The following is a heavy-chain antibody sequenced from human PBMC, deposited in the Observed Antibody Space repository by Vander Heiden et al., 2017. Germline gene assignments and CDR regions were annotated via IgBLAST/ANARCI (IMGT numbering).Heavy chain of an antibody. CDR2: ISSSSSYI. V-gene: IGHV3-21*01. Sequence: EVQLVESGGGLVKPGGSLRLSCAASGFTFSSYSMNWVRQAPGKGLEWVSSISSSSSYIYYADSVKGRFTISRDNAKNSLYLQMNSLRAEDTAVYYCARDRGINSGSYLIWGQGTMVTVSS. CDR1: GFTFSSYS. J-gene: IGHJ3*02. D-gene: IGHD1-26*01. CDR3: ARDRGINSGSYLI.